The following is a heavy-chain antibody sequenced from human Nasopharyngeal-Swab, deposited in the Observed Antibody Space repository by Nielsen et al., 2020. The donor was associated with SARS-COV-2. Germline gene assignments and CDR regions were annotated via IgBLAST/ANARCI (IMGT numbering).Heavy chain of an antibody. J-gene: IGHJ6*02. D-gene: IGHD5-18*01. Sequence: GESLKISCAASGFTFSSYWMHWVRQAPGKGLVWVSRINSDGSSTSYADSVKGRFTISRDNAKNSLYLQMNSLRDEDTAVYYCASTPYSYAWGDYYYGMDVWGQGTTVTVSS. CDR2: INSDGSST. CDR1: GFTFSSYW. V-gene: IGHV3-74*01. CDR3: ASTPYSYAWGDYYYGMDV.